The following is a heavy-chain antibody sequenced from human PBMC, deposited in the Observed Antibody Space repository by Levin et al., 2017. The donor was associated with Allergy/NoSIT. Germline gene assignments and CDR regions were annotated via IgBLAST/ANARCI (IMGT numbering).Heavy chain of an antibody. CDR1: GGSIISSPYY. CDR2: IYYSGST. Sequence: SETLSLTCIVSGGSIISSPYYWGWIRQPPGKGLEWIGNIYYSGSTDYNPSLKSRVTMSVDTSRNQFSLKLNSVTAADTAVYYCARDRGPDSAAFAIWGQGTMVTVSS. D-gene: IGHD2-15*01. J-gene: IGHJ3*02. V-gene: IGHV4-39*07. CDR3: ARDRGPDSAAFAI.